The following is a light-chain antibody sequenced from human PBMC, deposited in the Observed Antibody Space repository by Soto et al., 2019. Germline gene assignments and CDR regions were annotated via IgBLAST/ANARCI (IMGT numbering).Light chain of an antibody. CDR1: SSSIGAGYD. J-gene: IGLJ1*01. CDR3: QSYDSSLNYV. V-gene: IGLV1-40*01. CDR2: GNN. Sequence: QSVLTQPPSVSGSPGQRVTISCTGSSSSIGAGYDVHWYQQLPGTAPKLLIYGNNNRPSGVPDRFSGSKSGTSASLAITGLQAEDEADYYCQSYDSSLNYVFGTGTKVTV.